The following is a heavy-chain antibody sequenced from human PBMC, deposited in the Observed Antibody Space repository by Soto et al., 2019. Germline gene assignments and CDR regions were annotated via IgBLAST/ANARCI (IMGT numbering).Heavy chain of an antibody. CDR2: FDPEDGET. V-gene: IGHV1-24*01. CDR3: ATAPYGPTSNNWFDP. CDR1: GYTLTELS. J-gene: IGHJ5*02. Sequence: ASVKGSCKVSGYTLTELSMHWVRQSPGKGLEWMGGFDPEDGETIYAQKFQGRVTMTEDTSTDTAYTELSSLRSEDTAVYYCATAPYGPTSNNWFDPWGQGTLVTVSS. D-gene: IGHD3-10*01.